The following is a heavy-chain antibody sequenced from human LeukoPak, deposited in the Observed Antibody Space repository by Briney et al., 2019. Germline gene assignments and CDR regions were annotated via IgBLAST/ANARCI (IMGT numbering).Heavy chain of an antibody. CDR1: GFTFSSFA. CDR2: MSGGDGRT. V-gene: IGHV3-23*01. J-gene: IGHJ4*02. D-gene: IGHD3-10*01. CDR3: AKGYYGSGSYPTLDN. Sequence: GGSLRLSCAASGFTFSSFAMSWVRQAPGKGLEWVSAMSGGDGRTYYADSVKGRFTISRDNSKSTLYLQMNSLRAEDTAVYYCAKGYYGSGSYPTLDNWGQGTLVTVSS.